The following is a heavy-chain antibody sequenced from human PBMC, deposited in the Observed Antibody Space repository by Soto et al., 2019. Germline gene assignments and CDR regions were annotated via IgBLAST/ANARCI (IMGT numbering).Heavy chain of an antibody. J-gene: IGHJ5*01. V-gene: IGHV1-2*04. CDR2: INPNSGGT. D-gene: IGHD6-13*01. CDR1: GYTFIGYA. Sequence: ASVKVSCKASGYTFIGYALHWVRQAPGQRLEWMGWINPNSGGTKYAQKFQGWVAMTRDTSINTAHMELSRLKSDDTAVYYCARGAGVRVAAAELVWFDPWGQGTLVTVSS. CDR3: ARGAGVRVAAAELVWFDP.